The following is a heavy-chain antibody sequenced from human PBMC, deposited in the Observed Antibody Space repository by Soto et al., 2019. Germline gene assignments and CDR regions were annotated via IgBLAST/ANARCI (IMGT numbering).Heavy chain of an antibody. V-gene: IGHV3-7*01. D-gene: IGHD5-12*01. CDR3: AREDGIVATIGPGFDY. CDR1: GFTFSSYW. CDR2: IKQDGSEK. J-gene: IGHJ4*02. Sequence: GGSLRLSCAASGFTFSSYWMSWVRQAPGKGLEWVANIKQDGSEKCYVDSVKGRFTISRDNAKNSLYLQMNSLRAEDTAVYYCAREDGIVATIGPGFDYWGQGTLVTVSS.